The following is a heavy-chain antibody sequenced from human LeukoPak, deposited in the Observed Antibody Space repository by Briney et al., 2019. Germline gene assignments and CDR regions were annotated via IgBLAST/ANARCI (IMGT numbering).Heavy chain of an antibody. Sequence: PSETLSLTCTVSGYSISTGYYWDWIRQPPGKGLGWIGTFYHGGSTYYNPSLKSRVTISVDTSKNQFSLKLSSVTATDTAVYYCAREATATGGNDYWGQGTLVTVSS. CDR3: AREATATGGNDY. D-gene: IGHD4-11*01. CDR1: GYSISTGYY. V-gene: IGHV4-38-2*02. J-gene: IGHJ4*02. CDR2: FYHGGST.